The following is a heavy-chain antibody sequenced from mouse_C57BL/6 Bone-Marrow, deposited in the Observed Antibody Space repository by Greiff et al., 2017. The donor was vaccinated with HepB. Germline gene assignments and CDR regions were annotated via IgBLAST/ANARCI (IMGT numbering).Heavy chain of an antibody. J-gene: IGHJ2*01. CDR1: GYTFTSYW. V-gene: IGHV1-59*01. CDR3: ARSRLRHDY. Sequence: VQLQQSGAELVRPGTSVKLSCKASGYTFTSYWMHWVKQRPGQGLEWIGVIDPSDSYTNYNQKFKGKATLTVDTSSSTAYMQLSSLTSEDSAVYYCARSRLRHDYWGQGTTLTVSS. CDR2: IDPSDSYT. D-gene: IGHD1-2*01.